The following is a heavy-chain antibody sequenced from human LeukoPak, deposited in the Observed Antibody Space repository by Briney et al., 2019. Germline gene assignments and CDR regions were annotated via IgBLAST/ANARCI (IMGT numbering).Heavy chain of an antibody. J-gene: IGHJ4*02. CDR2: IKQDGSEK. CDR3: ARGAPDFWSGYYTGSFDY. Sequence: PGGSLRLSCAASGFTFSSYWMSWVRQAPGKGREWVANIKQDGSEKYHVDSVKGRFTIPRDNASNSLYLQMNSLRAEDTAVYYCARGAPDFWSGYYTGSFDYWGQGTLVTVSS. V-gene: IGHV3-7*03. D-gene: IGHD3-3*01. CDR1: GFTFSSYW.